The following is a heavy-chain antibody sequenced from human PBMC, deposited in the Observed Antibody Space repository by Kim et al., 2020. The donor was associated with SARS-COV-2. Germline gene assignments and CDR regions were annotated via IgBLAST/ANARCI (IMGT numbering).Heavy chain of an antibody. J-gene: IGHJ6*02. V-gene: IGHV3-23*01. CDR2: ISASGDKT. CDR3: AKGGDYINYHYYGLDV. Sequence: GGSLRLSCAASGFTFRTYGMSWVRQAPGKGLEWVSGISASGDKTSYADSVQGRFTISRDNSKNTLYLQLNNLRAEDTAIYYCAKGGDYINYHYYGLDVWVQGTTVTGAS. D-gene: IGHD4-4*01. CDR1: GFTFRTYG.